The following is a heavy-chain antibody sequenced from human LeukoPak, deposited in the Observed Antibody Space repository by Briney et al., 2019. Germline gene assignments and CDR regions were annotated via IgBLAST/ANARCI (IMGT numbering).Heavy chain of an antibody. Sequence: GESLKISCKGSGYSFTNYWIGWVRQVPGKGLEWMGIIYPGDSDTRYSPSFQGQVTISADKSISTAYLQWSSLKASDTAMYYCARRGPMIGDSFDYWGQGTLVTVSS. CDR3: ARRGPMIGDSFDY. D-gene: IGHD3-22*01. CDR2: IYPGDSDT. CDR1: GYSFTNYW. V-gene: IGHV5-51*01. J-gene: IGHJ4*02.